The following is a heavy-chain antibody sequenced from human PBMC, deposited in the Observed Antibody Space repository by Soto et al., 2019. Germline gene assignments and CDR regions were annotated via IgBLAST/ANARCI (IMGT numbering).Heavy chain of an antibody. CDR1: GFTFSNYA. Sequence: EVQLLESGGGLGQPGGSLGLSCAASGFTFSNYAMSWVRQAPGQGLEWVSSISKSGGGTYYADSVKGRFTISRDNSKNTLYPQMNSLKAEDTAVYSCAKTSSLFDYWGQGTLVTVSS. V-gene: IGHV3-23*01. D-gene: IGHD6-13*01. J-gene: IGHJ4*02. CDR2: ISKSGGGT. CDR3: AKTSSLFDY.